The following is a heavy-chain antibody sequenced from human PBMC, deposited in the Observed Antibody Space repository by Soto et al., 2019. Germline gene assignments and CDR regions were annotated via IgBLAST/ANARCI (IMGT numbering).Heavy chain of an antibody. CDR3: VRGASLNFDY. V-gene: IGHV3-20*04. CDR1: GFTFDDYG. D-gene: IGHD1-26*01. J-gene: IGHJ4*02. Sequence: EVQLVESGGGVLRPGGSLRLSCAAYGFTFDDYGMSWARQAPGKGLEWVSGVNWNGGSTGYVDSVKGRFTISRDNAKNSLYLQMKSLRAEDTAFYYCVRGASLNFDYWGQGTLVTVSS. CDR2: VNWNGGST.